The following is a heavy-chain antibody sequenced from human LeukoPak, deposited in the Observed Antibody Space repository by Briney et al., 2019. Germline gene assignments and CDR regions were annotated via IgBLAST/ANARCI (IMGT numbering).Heavy chain of an antibody. V-gene: IGHV4-61*02. CDR1: GGSISSGSYY. CDR2: IYTSGST. CDR3: AAENEVSAFDI. D-gene: IGHD3-16*02. Sequence: PLETLSLTCTVSGGSISSGSYYWSWIRQPAGKGLEWIGRIYTSGSTNYNPSLKSRVTISVDTSKNQFSLKLSSVTAADTAVYYCAAENEVSAFDIWGQGTMVTVSS. J-gene: IGHJ3*02.